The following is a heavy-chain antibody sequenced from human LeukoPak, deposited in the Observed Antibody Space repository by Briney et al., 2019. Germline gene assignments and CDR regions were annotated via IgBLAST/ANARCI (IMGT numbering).Heavy chain of an antibody. D-gene: IGHD5-18*01. Sequence: PSETLSLTCTVSGGSISSYYWSWIRQPPGKGLEWIGYIYYSGSTNYNPSLKSRVTISVDTSKNQFSLKLSSVTAADTAVYYCARVRGTAIDNWGQGTLVTVSS. CDR2: IYYSGST. V-gene: IGHV4-59*01. CDR1: GGSISSYY. J-gene: IGHJ4*02. CDR3: ARVRGTAIDN.